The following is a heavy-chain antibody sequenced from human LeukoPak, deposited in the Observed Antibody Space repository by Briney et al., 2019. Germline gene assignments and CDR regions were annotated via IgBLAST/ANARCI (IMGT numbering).Heavy chain of an antibody. CDR3: ARDRRLRGFYMDV. CDR1: GFTFSSYA. J-gene: IGHJ6*03. V-gene: IGHV3-30*04. CDR2: ISYDGSNK. D-gene: IGHD5-12*01. Sequence: GRSLRLSCAASGFTFSSYAMHWVGQAPGKGLDWVAVISYDGSNKYYADSVKGRFTISRDNSKNTLYLQMNSLRAEDTAVYYCARDRRLRGFYMDVWGKGTTVTVSS.